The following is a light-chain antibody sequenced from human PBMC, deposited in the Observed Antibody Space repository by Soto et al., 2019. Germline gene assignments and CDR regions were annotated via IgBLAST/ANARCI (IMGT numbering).Light chain of an antibody. CDR3: QHSYSTLGFT. J-gene: IGKJ3*01. Sequence: DIQMTQSPSSLSASVGDRVTITCRASQSISSYLNWYQQKPGKAPKLLIYAASSLQSGVPSRFSGSGSGTDFTLTISSVQPEDFATYYCQHSYSTLGFTFGPGTKVDIK. CDR1: QSISSY. CDR2: AAS. V-gene: IGKV1-39*01.